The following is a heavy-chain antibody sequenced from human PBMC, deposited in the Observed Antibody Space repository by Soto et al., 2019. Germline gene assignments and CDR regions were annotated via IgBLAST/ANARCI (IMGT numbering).Heavy chain of an antibody. D-gene: IGHD6-19*01. CDR3: TSQGSSDS. Sequence: EVQLVESGGGLVQPGGSLKLSCAASGFTFSGSAMHWVRQASGKGLEWVGRIRSKANSYATAYAASVKGRFTISRDDSKNTAYLQMNSLKTEDTAVNYCTSQGSSDSWGQGTLVTVSS. V-gene: IGHV3-73*01. CDR1: GFTFSGSA. J-gene: IGHJ4*02. CDR2: IRSKANSYAT.